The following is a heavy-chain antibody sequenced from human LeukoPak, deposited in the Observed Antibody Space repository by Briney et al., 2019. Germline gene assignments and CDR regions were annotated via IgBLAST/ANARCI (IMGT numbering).Heavy chain of an antibody. CDR2: ISGSGGST. CDR1: GFTFSSYA. D-gene: IGHD1-14*01. V-gene: IGHV3-23*01. J-gene: IGHJ4*02. Sequence: PGGSLRLSCAASGFTFSSYAMSWVRQAPGKGLEWVSAISGSGGSTYYADSVKGRFTISRDNSKNTLYLQMNSLRAEDTAVYYCAKIPSGFRSEPHYFDYWGQGTLVTVSS. CDR3: AKIPSGFRSEPHYFDY.